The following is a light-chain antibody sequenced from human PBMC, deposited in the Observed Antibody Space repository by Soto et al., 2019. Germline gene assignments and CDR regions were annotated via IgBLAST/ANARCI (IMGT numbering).Light chain of an antibody. J-gene: IGLJ2*01. CDR1: SSNIGAGYD. CDR3: QTYDTGVSGSI. V-gene: IGLV1-40*01. CDR2: GNI. Sequence: QPVLTQPPSVSGAPGQRVAISCAGTSSNIGAGYDVHWYQHLPGTAPKLLIFGNINRPSGVPDRFSGSKSGTSASLAITGLQAADEVYYYCQTYDTGVSGSIFGGGTKLTVL.